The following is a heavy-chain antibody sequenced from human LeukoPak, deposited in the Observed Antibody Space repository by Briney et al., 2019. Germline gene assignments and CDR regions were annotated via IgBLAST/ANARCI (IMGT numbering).Heavy chain of an antibody. D-gene: IGHD5-18*01. CDR3: ATAAARGYSYGRRVFNY. Sequence: ASVKVSCKASGYTSTGYYMHWVRQAPGKGLEWMGLVDPEDGETIYAEKFQGRVTITADTSTDTAYMELSSLRSEDTAVYYCATAAARGYSYGRRVFNYWGQGTLVTVSS. V-gene: IGHV1-69-2*01. J-gene: IGHJ4*02. CDR2: VDPEDGET. CDR1: GYTSTGYY.